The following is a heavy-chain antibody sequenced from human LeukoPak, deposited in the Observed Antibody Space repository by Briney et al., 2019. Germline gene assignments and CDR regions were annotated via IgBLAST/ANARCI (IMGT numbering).Heavy chain of an antibody. CDR1: GYSFTSYW. J-gene: IGHJ6*02. Sequence: GEPLKISCKGSGYSFTSYWIGWVRQMPGKGLEWMGIIYPGDSDTRYSPSFQGQVTISADKSISTAYLQWSSLKASDTAMYYCARHEYSSGWYAYYGMDVWGQGTTVTVSS. D-gene: IGHD6-19*01. CDR2: IYPGDSDT. CDR3: ARHEYSSGWYAYYGMDV. V-gene: IGHV5-51*01.